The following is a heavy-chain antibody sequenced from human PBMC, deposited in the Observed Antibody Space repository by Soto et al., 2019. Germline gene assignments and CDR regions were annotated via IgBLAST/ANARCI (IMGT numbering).Heavy chain of an antibody. D-gene: IGHD6-13*01. CDR2: IYHSGST. V-gene: IGHV4-4*02. CDR3: ARAAMGGSSWPFDY. J-gene: IGHJ4*02. Sequence: QVQLQESGPGLVKPSGTLSLTCAVSGGSISSSNWWSWVRQPPGKGLEWIGEIYHSGSTNYNTSLKSRVTISVDKSKNQFPLQLSSVTAADTAVYYCARAAMGGSSWPFDYWGQGTLVTVSS. CDR1: GGSISSSNW.